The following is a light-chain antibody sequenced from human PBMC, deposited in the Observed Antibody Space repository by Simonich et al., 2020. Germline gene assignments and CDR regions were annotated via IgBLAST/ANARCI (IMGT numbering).Light chain of an antibody. J-gene: IGKJ2*01. CDR2: WAT. CDR3: QQYYSTPYT. CDR1: LSVLYSSNNKNY. V-gene: IGKV4-1*01. Sequence: DIVMTQSPDSLAVSLGERATINCTSSLSVLYSSNNKNYLAWYQQKPGQPPKLLIYWATTRESGVPDLFSGSGSGTDFTLTISSLQAEDVAVYYCQQYYSTPYTFGQGTKLEIK.